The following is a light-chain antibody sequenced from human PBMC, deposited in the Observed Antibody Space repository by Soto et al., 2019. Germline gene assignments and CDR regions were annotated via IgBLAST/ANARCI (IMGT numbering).Light chain of an antibody. J-gene: IGLJ1*01. CDR1: SRDVGSYNR. Sequence: QSVLTQPPSVSGSPGQSVTISCTGTSRDVGSYNRVSWYQQPPRTAPKLIIYEVINRPSGVPDRFSGSKSGNTASLTISGLQAEEEADYYCSLYTSSSTYVFGTGTKVTVL. V-gene: IGLV2-18*01. CDR3: SLYTSSSTYV. CDR2: EVI.